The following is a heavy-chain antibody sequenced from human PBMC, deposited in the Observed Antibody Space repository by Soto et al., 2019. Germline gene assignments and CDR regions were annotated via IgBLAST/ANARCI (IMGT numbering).Heavy chain of an antibody. CDR2: IYHSGST. Sequence: QMQLQESGPGLVKPSQTLSLTCTVSGGYISSGDNYWSWIRQTPGKGLELIGHIYHSGSTFYNPSLKSRVTISVDTSKNQFSLRLTSMTAADTAVYYCARIGWIPLWGQGTRVTVSA. CDR1: GGYISSGDNY. J-gene: IGHJ4*02. CDR3: ARIGWIPL. D-gene: IGHD5-18*01. V-gene: IGHV4-30-4*01.